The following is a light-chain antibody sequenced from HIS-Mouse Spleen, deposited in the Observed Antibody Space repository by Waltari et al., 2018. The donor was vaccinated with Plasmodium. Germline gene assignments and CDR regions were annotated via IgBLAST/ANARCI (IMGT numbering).Light chain of an antibody. V-gene: IGKV1-33*01. J-gene: IGKJ3*01. CDR2: DAS. CDR1: QDISNY. Sequence: DIQMTQSPYSLSASVGDRVTIPRQASQDISNYLNWYQQKPGKAPKLLIYDASNLETGVPSRFSGSGSGTDFTFTISSLQPEDIATYYCQQYDNLPPGFTFGPGTKVDIK. CDR3: QQYDNLPPGFT.